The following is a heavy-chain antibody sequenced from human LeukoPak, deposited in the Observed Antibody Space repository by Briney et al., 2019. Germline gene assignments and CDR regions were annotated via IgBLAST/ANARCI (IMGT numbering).Heavy chain of an antibody. Sequence: GPVKVPCKASGYTFTSYDINWVRQATGQGLEWMGWMNPNSGNTGYAQKFQGRVTMTRNTSISTAYMELSSLRSEDTAVYYCARGDSSGWYNYWGQGTLVTVSS. CDR1: GYTFTSYD. J-gene: IGHJ4*02. CDR2: MNPNSGNT. D-gene: IGHD6-19*01. CDR3: ARGDSSGWYNY. V-gene: IGHV1-8*01.